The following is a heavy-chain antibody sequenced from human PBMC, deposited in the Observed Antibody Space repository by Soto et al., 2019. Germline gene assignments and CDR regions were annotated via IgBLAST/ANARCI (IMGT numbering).Heavy chain of an antibody. CDR3: ARVWGGAFDI. CDR1: GGSLSSYY. J-gene: IGHJ3*02. V-gene: IGHV4-59*01. D-gene: IGHD3-10*01. CDR2: IYYSGST. Sequence: SETLSLTCVVSGGSLSSYYWSWIRQPPGKGLEWIGYIYYSGSTNYNPSLKSRVTISVDTSKNQFSLKLSSVTAADTAVYYCARVWGGAFDIWGQGNTVTVSS.